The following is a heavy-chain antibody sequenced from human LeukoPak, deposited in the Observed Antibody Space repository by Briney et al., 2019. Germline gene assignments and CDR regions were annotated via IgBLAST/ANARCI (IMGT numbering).Heavy chain of an antibody. V-gene: IGHV1-8*01. D-gene: IGHD3-10*01. J-gene: IGHJ5*02. CDR2: MNPKSGNT. Sequence: ASVKVSCKAFGYSFSSHDINWVRQATGQGMEWMGWMNPKSGNTDHAQKFQGRVTITRNTSISTAYMELSSLRSEDTAVYYCARGVFYYGSGSYYPNWFDPWGQGTLVTVSS. CDR1: GYSFSSHD. CDR3: ARGVFYYGSGSYYPNWFDP.